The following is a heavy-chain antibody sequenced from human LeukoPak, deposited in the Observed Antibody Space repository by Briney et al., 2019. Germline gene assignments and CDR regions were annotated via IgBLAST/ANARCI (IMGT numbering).Heavy chain of an antibody. D-gene: IGHD3-9*01. CDR1: GFTFDDYA. CDR2: ISWNSGSI. CDR3: AKDMYYDILAGYSYFDY. V-gene: IGHV3-9*03. Sequence: PGRSLRLSCAASGFTFDDYAMHWVRHAPGKGLEWVSGISWNSGSIGYADSVKGRFTISRDNAKNSLYLQMNSLRAEDMALYYCAKDMYYDILAGYSYFDYWGQGTLVTVSS. J-gene: IGHJ4*02.